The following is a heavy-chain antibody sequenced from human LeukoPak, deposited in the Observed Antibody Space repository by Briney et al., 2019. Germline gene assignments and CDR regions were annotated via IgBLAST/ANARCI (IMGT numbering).Heavy chain of an antibody. CDR2: ISYDGSNK. J-gene: IGHJ4*02. Sequence: GGSLRLSCAASGFTFSSYAMHWVRQALGKGLEWVAVISYDGSNKYYADSVKGRFTISRDNAKNSLYLQMNSLRAEDKAVYYCARGVPASINGTLWGQGTLVTVSS. CDR3: ARGVPASINGTL. D-gene: IGHD2-2*01. V-gene: IGHV3-30-3*01. CDR1: GFTFSSYA.